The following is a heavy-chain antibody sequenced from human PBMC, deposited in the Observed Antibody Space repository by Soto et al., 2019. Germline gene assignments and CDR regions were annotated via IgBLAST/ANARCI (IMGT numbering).Heavy chain of an antibody. J-gene: IGHJ4*02. CDR1: GFTFSSDW. D-gene: IGHD4-4*01. CDR3: ARPDLDYDYSPQWHFDY. V-gene: IGHV3-7*03. Sequence: GGSLRLSCAASGFTFSSDWMSWVRQSPGKGLEWVANIKQDGSEKYYVDSVKGRFTISRDNAKNSLYLQMNSLRAEDTAVYYCARPDLDYDYSPQWHFDYWGQGTLVTVSS. CDR2: IKQDGSEK.